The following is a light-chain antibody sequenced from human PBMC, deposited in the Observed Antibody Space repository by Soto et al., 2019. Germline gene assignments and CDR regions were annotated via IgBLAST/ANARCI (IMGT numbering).Light chain of an antibody. Sequence: ETGLTQSPGPLSLSPGERATLSCRASQTVSSSYFACYQQKPGQAPRLLLYGASSRATGLPDRVSGSGSGADVTLTISSLEPEDVAVYSGEQDCQQYGNSRLLWTFGQGTRVEIK. V-gene: IGKV3-20*01. J-gene: IGKJ1*01. CDR2: GAS. CDR3: EQDCQQYGNSRLLWT. CDR1: QTVSSSY.